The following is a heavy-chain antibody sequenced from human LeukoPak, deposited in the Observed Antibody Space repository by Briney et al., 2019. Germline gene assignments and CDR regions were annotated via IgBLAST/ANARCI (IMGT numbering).Heavy chain of an antibody. CDR3: AKLRGDNWNYAGYYYMDV. J-gene: IGHJ6*03. D-gene: IGHD1-7*01. CDR1: GFTFSSYA. V-gene: IGHV3-23*01. CDR2: ISGSGGST. Sequence: HPGGSLRLSCAASGFTFSSYAMSWVRQAPGKGLEWVSAISGSGGSTYYADSVKGRFTISRDNSKNTLYLQMNSLRAEDTAVYYCAKLRGDNWNYAGYYYMDVWGKGTTVTVSS.